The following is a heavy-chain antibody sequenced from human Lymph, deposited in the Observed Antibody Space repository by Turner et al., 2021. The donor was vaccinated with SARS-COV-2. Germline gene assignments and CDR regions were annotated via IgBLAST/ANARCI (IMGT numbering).Heavy chain of an antibody. CDR3: ATLKSNWKILTGRYYFDF. V-gene: IGHV1-24*01. D-gene: IGHD1-1*01. CDR2: FDPEDGET. J-gene: IGHJ4*02. CDR1: GSTLTELS. Sequence: QVQLVALGAEVEKPVASVKDSCKVTGSTLTELSIHWVRQAPGKGLEWMGGFDPEDGETIYAQKFQGRVTMTEDTSTDTAYMELSSLRSEDTAVYYCATLKSNWKILTGRYYFDFWGQGTLVTVSS.